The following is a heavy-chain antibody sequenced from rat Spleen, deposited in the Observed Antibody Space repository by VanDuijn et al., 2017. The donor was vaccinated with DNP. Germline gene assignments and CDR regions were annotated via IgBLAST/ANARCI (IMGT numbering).Heavy chain of an antibody. CDR1: GFTFSDYY. D-gene: IGHD4-3*01. CDR2: IGSDGYAP. J-gene: IGHJ2*01. V-gene: IGHV5-20*01. CDR3: TTDGRIIRDY. Sequence: EVQLVESGGGLVQPGRSLKLSCAASGFTFSDYYMAWVRQAPTRGLEWVAYIGSDGYAPYYGVSVKGRFTISRDNAKSTLYLQMDSLRSEDTATYYCTTDGRIIRDYWGHGVMVTVSS.